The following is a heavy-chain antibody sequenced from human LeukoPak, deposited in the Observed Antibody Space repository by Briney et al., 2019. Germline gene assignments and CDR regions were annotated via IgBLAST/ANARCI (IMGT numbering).Heavy chain of an antibody. CDR3: ARDGYGYNDGNGPSDY. CDR1: AFTFSGYG. V-gene: IGHV3-33*01. D-gene: IGHD5-18*01. Sequence: PGGSLRLSCAASAFTFSGYGMHWVRQAPGKGLEWVAVIWYDGSNQYYADSVKGRFTISRDNSKNTVYLQMNSLRAEDTAVYYCARDGYGYNDGNGPSDYRGQGTLVTVSS. CDR2: IWYDGSNQ. J-gene: IGHJ4*02.